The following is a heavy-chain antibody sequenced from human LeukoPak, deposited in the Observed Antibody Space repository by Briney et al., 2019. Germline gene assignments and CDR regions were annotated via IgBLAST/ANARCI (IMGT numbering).Heavy chain of an antibody. CDR3: AKVLNYYASGYFDY. V-gene: IGHV3-23*01. Sequence: GGSLRLSCAASGFTFSNAWMSWVRQAPGKGLEWVSAISGSGGSTHYADSVKGRFTISRDNSKNTLYLQMNSLRAEDTAVYYCAKVLNYYASGYFDYWGQGTLVTVSS. CDR2: ISGSGGST. J-gene: IGHJ4*02. CDR1: GFTFSNAW. D-gene: IGHD3-10*01.